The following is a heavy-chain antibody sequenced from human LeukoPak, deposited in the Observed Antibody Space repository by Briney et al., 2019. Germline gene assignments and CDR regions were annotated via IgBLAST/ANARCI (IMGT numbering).Heavy chain of an antibody. D-gene: IGHD6-19*01. J-gene: IGHJ4*02. CDR3: ARSLAPNSSSGWYHLKY. V-gene: IGHV1-46*01. CDR1: GYTFTSYH. CDR2: INPSSGST. Sequence: ASVTLSCKASGYTFTSYHIYWVRQAPGQGLEWMALINPSSGSTSYAQKFQHRVTLTRDTSTSTVYMELSSLRSGDTAVYYCARSLAPNSSSGWYHLKYWGQGNLVIVSS.